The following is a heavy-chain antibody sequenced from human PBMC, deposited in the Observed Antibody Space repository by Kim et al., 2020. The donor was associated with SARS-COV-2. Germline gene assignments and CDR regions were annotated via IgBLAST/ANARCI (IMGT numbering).Heavy chain of an antibody. V-gene: IGHV4-34*01. CDR2: INHSGST. J-gene: IGHJ6*02. D-gene: IGHD6-13*01. Sequence: SETLSLTCAVYGGSFSGYYWSWIRQPPGKGLEWIGEINHSGSTNYNPSLKSRVTISVDTSKNQFSLKLSSVTAADTAVYYCARGGRSWYRIPYYYYGMDVWGQGTTVTVSS. CDR1: GGSFSGYY. CDR3: ARGGRSWYRIPYYYYGMDV.